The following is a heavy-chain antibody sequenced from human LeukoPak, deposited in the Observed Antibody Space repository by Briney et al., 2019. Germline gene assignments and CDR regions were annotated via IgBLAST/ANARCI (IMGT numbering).Heavy chain of an antibody. CDR1: RYTFTSYV. Sequence: ASVKDSCKSSRYTFTSYVISWVRPAPGQGVEWMGWISDNNGNTNKAQTIQGRVTMTTDTSTTTAYMELRSLRSDDTAVNYCAREYSSSWYGTSYGMDFWGQATTVTVSS. D-gene: IGHD6-13*01. J-gene: IGHJ6*02. V-gene: IGHV1-18*01. CDR2: ISDNNGNT. CDR3: AREYSSSWYGTSYGMDF.